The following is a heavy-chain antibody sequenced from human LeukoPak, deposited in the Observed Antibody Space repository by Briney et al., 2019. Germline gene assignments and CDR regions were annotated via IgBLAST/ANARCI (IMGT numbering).Heavy chain of an antibody. V-gene: IGHV1-69*04. CDR1: GCTFTVYY. D-gene: IGHD4-11*01. Sequence: SVTVSCKASGCTFTVYYIHWVRQAPGQGLEWMGRIIPILGIANYAQKFQGRVTITADKSTSTAYMELSSLRSEDTAVYYCARDYSNYAYYYGMDVWGQGTTVTVSS. CDR3: ARDYSNYAYYYGMDV. J-gene: IGHJ6*02. CDR2: IIPILGIA.